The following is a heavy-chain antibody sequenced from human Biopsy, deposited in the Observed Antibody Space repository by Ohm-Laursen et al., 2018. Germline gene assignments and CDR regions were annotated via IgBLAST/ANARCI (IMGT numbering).Heavy chain of an antibody. D-gene: IGHD2-21*01. CDR1: GFTFSSYG. J-gene: IGHJ4*02. CDR3: AKDGGPYCGGCELDY. Sequence: SLRLSCTASGFTFSSYGMRWVRQTPGKGLESVALISYDGYNKWYADSVKGRFTISRDNSKNTLYLQMNSLRVEGAAVYYCAKDGGPYCGGCELDYWGQGTLVTVSS. CDR2: ISYDGYNK. V-gene: IGHV3-30*18.